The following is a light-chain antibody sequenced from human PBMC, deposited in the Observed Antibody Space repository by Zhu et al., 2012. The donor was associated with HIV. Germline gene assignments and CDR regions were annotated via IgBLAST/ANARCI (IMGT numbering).Light chain of an antibody. CDR3: QQITSYPLFT. Sequence: DIQLTQSPSFLSASVGDRVTITCRASQGISDYLAWYQQKPGKAPKLLIYAASTLQSGVPSRFSGSRSQTEFSLTISSLQPEDFATXYCQQITSYPLFTFGPGTKVDIK. CDR2: AAS. J-gene: IGKJ3*01. V-gene: IGKV1-9*01. CDR1: QGISDY.